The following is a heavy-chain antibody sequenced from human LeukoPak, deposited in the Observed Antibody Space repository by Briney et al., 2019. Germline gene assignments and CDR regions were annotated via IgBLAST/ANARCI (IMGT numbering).Heavy chain of an antibody. CDR2: IHHSGST. V-gene: IGHV4-59*01. CDR1: GGSIRSYY. CDR3: ARRGYYYDSRGYYYFDY. D-gene: IGHD3-22*01. J-gene: IGHJ4*02. Sequence: SETLSLTCTVSGGSIRSYYWSWIRQPPGKGLEWIGDIHHSGSTDYNPSLKSRVTISVDTSKNQFSLKLSSVTAADPAVYHCARRGYYYDSRGYYYFDYWGQGTLVTVSS.